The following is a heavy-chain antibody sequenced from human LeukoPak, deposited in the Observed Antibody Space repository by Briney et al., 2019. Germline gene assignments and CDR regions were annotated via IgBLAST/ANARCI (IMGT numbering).Heavy chain of an antibody. Sequence: GGSLRLSCAASQFTFSSHNMNWVRQAPGKGLEWVACVDSNDDIYYPHSVKGRFTISRDNAKNSLYLQMNSLRVEDSAVYYCAREARGALDDAFDIWGQGTTVTVSS. D-gene: IGHD6-6*01. V-gene: IGHV3-69-1*02. CDR1: QFTFSSHN. CDR2: VDSNDDI. J-gene: IGHJ3*02. CDR3: AREARGALDDAFDI.